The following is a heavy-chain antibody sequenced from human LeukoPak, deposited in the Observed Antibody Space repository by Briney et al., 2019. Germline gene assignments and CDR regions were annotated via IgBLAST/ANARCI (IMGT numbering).Heavy chain of an antibody. D-gene: IGHD3-9*01. Sequence: PSETLSLTCSVSSGSISNFHWSWIRQPAGKGLEWIGRIFTSGSTNYNPSLKSRVTMSVDTSKNQFSLKMSSVTAADTAVYYCARDGVLRYFDGYYYYMDVWGQGTLVTVSS. CDR3: ARDGVLRYFDGYYYYMDV. CDR1: SGSISNFH. CDR2: IFTSGST. J-gene: IGHJ6*03. V-gene: IGHV4-4*07.